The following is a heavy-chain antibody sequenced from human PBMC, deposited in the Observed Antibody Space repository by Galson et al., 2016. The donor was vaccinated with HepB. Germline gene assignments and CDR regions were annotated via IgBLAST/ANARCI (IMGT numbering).Heavy chain of an antibody. D-gene: IGHD2-21*02. J-gene: IGHJ4*02. CDR2: ISYDGGDK. CDR3: AKLDCGRDCPGDD. Sequence: SLRLSCAASGFTFSRYGMHWVRQAPGKGLGWVAVISYDGGDKHYADSVKGRFTVSRDNSKNTLFLQMNSLRVEDTAVYYCAKLDCGRDCPGDDWGQGTLVTVSS. V-gene: IGHV3-30*19. CDR1: GFTFSRYG.